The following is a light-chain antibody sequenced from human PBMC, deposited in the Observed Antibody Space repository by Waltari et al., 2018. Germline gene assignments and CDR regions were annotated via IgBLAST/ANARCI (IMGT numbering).Light chain of an antibody. CDR1: QSLIHSDGNTY. CDR3: MQSTQWPRT. V-gene: IGKV2-30*02. Sequence: QSLIHSDGNTYLNWFQQRPGQSPRRLICKVSKRESGVPDRFSGSGSGTDFTLKISRVEAEDVGFYYCMQSTQWPRTFGQGTKVEIK. J-gene: IGKJ1*01. CDR2: KVS.